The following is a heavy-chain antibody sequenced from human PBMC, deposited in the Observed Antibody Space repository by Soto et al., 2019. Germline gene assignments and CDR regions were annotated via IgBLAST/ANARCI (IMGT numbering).Heavy chain of an antibody. Sequence: SVKVSCKASGDTLSRHGISWVRQAPGQGLEWMGGIIPIFRITNYAQKFQGRLMITADESTRTAYMELSRLGSDDSAVYFCVRVRVGSIPLNYDMDVWGQGTTVTVSS. CDR2: IIPIFRIT. V-gene: IGHV1-69*13. CDR3: VRVRVGSIPLNYDMDV. CDR1: GDTLSRHG. D-gene: IGHD1-26*01. J-gene: IGHJ6*02.